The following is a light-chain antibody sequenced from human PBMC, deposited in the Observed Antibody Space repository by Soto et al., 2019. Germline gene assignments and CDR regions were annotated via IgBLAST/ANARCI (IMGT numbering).Light chain of an antibody. Sequence: QSVLTQPASVAGSPGQSITISCTGTSSDVGRYNLVSWYQQYPGKAPKLMLYEGSGRPSGVSNRVSGSKSGNTASLTISGLQDEDEADYYCCSYAGSSTHAVFGGGPQLT. CDR3: CSYAGSSTHAV. V-gene: IGLV2-23*01. CDR2: EGS. CDR1: SSDVGRYNL. J-gene: IGLJ7*01.